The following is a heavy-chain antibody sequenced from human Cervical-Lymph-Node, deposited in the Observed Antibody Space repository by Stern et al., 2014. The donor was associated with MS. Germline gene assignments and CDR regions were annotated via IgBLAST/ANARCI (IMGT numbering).Heavy chain of an antibody. CDR3: ASPSTVIVGAMDV. V-gene: IGHV1-69*01. D-gene: IGHD2-21*01. J-gene: IGHJ6*02. Sequence: QVQLGQSGAEVKKPGSSVKLSCKASGGTFSSLAINWVRQAPGQGLEWMGGILPILAIPNYAQQFQGSVTVPADDSTTTAYMELSGLRSEDTAMYYCASPSTVIVGAMDVWGQGTTVTVSS. CDR1: GGTFSSLA. CDR2: ILPILAIP.